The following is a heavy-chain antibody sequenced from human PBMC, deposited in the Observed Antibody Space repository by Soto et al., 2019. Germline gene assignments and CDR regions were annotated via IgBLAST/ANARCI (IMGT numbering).Heavy chain of an antibody. D-gene: IGHD3-3*01. Sequence: QVRLVESGGCVVQPGRSLRLSCAASGFTFNIYAMHWVRQAPGKGLAWVAVISHDGTSRYYADSVKGRVTISRDYSKSMVFVQMNSLGVEDTAVYYCVRSAGVPTPDFAYWGQGTLVTGSS. J-gene: IGHJ4*02. CDR3: VRSAGVPTPDFAY. V-gene: IGHV3-30-3*01. CDR1: GFTFNIYA. CDR2: ISHDGTSR.